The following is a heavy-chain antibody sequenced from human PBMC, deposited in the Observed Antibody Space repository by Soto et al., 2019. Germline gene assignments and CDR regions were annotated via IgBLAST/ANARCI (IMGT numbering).Heavy chain of an antibody. CDR2: ISYDGSNK. V-gene: IGHV3-30-3*01. CDR3: ARGGTTVHSYYYYSDGMDV. Sequence: QVQLVESGGGVVQPGRSLRLSCAASGFTFSSYAMHWVRQAPGKGLEWVAVISYDGSNKYYADYVKGRFTISRDNSKNTLYMQTNSLRAEVTALYYSARGGTTVHSYYYYSDGMDVGGQGTTVTVSS. J-gene: IGHJ6*02. D-gene: IGHD4-4*01. CDR1: GFTFSSYA.